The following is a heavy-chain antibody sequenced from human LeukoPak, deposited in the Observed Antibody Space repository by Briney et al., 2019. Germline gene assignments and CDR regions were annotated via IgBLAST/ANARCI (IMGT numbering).Heavy chain of an antibody. CDR2: IYHSGST. Sequence: PSGTLSLTCAVSGGSISSSNWWSWVRQPTGKGLEWIGEIYHSGSTNYNPSLKSRVTISVDKSKNQFSLKLSSVTAADTAVYYCARQTYYDILTGYSHAFDIWGQGTMVTVSS. J-gene: IGHJ3*02. D-gene: IGHD3-9*01. CDR3: ARQTYYDILTGYSHAFDI. V-gene: IGHV4-4*02. CDR1: GGSISSSNW.